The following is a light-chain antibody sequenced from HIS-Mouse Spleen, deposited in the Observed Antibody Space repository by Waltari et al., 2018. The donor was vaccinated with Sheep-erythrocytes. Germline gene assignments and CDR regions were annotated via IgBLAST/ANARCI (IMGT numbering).Light chain of an antibody. CDR1: QDISNY. J-gene: IGKJ4*01. V-gene: IGKV1-33*01. Sequence: DIQMTQSPSSLSASVGDRVTITCQASQDISNYLNWYQQKPGKAPKLLIYDASNLETGVPSRFSGSGSGTDLTFTISSLQHEDIATYYCQQYDNLLTVGGGTKVEIK. CDR2: DAS. CDR3: QQYDNLLT.